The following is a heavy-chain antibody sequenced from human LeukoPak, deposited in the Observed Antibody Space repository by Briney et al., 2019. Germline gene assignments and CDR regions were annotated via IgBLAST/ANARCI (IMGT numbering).Heavy chain of an antibody. CDR3: ARSGPPAGRPDVFDI. CDR2: INPSGGT. J-gene: IGHJ3*02. Sequence: PSETLSLTCAVYGGSFSDYSWSWIRQPPGKGLEWIGEINPSGGTNHNPSLNARVSMSMDTSKNQFSLNLTSVTAADTAVYYCARSGPPAGRPDVFDIWGQGTMATVSS. V-gene: IGHV4-34*01. CDR1: GGSFSDYS. D-gene: IGHD6-13*01.